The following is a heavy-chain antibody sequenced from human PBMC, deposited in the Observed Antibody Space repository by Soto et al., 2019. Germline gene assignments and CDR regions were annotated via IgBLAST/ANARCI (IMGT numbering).Heavy chain of an antibody. J-gene: IGHJ4*02. CDR1: GFSFSDYG. V-gene: IGHV3-33*01. CDR3: ARGGKWELLLRL. Sequence: VQLVESGGGVVRPGTSLRLSCEGSGFSFSDYGMNWVRQAPGKGLEWVAVIWYDGSVTHYADSVKGRFTISRDISKTTLYLQMNSLRVEDTAVYFCARGGKWELLLRLWGQGTLVTVSS. CDR2: IWYDGSVT. D-gene: IGHD1-26*01.